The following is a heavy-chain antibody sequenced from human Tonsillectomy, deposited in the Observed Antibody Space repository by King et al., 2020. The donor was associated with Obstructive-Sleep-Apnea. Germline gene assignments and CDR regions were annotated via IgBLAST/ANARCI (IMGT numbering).Heavy chain of an antibody. V-gene: IGHV6-1*01. CDR2: TYYRSKWYN. D-gene: IGHD2-15*01. J-gene: IGHJ4*02. CDR1: GDSVSRNRAA. Sequence: VQLQQSGPGLVKPSQTLSLTCAISGDSVSRNRAAWNWIRQSPSRGLERLGRTYYRSKWYNDYAVSVKSRITINPDTSKNQFSLQLNSVTPEDTAVYYCARTQWEQLILGDYFDYWGQGTLVTVSS. CDR3: ARTQWEQLILGDYFDY.